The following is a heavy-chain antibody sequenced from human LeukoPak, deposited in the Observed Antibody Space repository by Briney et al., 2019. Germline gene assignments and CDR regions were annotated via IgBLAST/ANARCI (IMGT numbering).Heavy chain of an antibody. CDR2: ISYDGSNK. J-gene: IGHJ5*02. V-gene: IGHV3-30*18. CDR3: AKDRRAQQLGNWFDH. Sequence: PGGSLRLSCAASGFTFSSYGMHWVRQAPGKGLEWVAVISYDGSNKYYADSVKGRFTISRDNSKNTLYLQMNSLRAEDTAVNYCAKDRRAQQLGNWFDHWGQGTLVTVSS. D-gene: IGHD6-13*01. CDR1: GFTFSSYG.